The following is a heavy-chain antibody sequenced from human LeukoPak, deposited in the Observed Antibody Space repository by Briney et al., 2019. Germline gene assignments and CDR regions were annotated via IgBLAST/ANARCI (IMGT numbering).Heavy chain of an antibody. D-gene: IGHD3-10*01. J-gene: IGHJ4*02. CDR1: GFTFSSYG. V-gene: IGHV3-30*03. Sequence: PGGSLRLSCVASGFTFSSYGMHWVRQAPGKGLEWVAVILYDGSNKYYADSVKGRFTISRDNSKNTLYLQMNSLRAEDTAVYYCAASGTGVDYWGQGTLVTVSS. CDR3: AASGTGVDY. CDR2: ILYDGSNK.